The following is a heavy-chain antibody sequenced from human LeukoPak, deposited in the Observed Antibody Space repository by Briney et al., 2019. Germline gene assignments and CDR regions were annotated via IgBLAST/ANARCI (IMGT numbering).Heavy chain of an antibody. CDR2: IYYSGST. J-gene: IGHJ4*02. Sequence: SETLSLTCTVSGGSISSSSCYWGWIRQPPGKGLEWIGSIYYSGSTYYNPSLKSRVTISVDTSKNQFSLKLSSVTAADTAVYYCAREGMVYASDYWGQGTLVTVSS. CDR3: AREGMVYASDY. V-gene: IGHV4-39*07. CDR1: GGSISSSSCY. D-gene: IGHD2-8*01.